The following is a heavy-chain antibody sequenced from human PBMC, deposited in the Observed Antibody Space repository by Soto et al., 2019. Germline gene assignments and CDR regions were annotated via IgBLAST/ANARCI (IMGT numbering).Heavy chain of an antibody. CDR2: IYWNDDK. J-gene: IGHJ4*02. D-gene: IGHD6-19*01. V-gene: IGHV2-5*01. CDR3: AHRPMAGHDHY. Sequence: QITLKESGPTLVKPTQTLTLTCTFSGFSLSTSGVGVGWIRQPPGKALEWLALIYWNDDKRYSPSLKSRLTITKDTAKNQVVLTMTNMDPVDTATYYCAHRPMAGHDHYWGQGTLVTVSS. CDR1: GFSLSTSGVG.